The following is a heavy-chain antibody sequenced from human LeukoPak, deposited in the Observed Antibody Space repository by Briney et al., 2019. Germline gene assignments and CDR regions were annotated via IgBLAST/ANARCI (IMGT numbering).Heavy chain of an antibody. CDR3: ARDLEQQLVLGWFDP. J-gene: IGHJ5*02. CDR1: GFTFSSYA. CDR2: ISYDGSNK. D-gene: IGHD6-13*01. V-gene: IGHV3-30*04. Sequence: GGSLRLSCAASGFTFSSYAMHWVRQAPGKGLEWVAVISYDGSNKYYADSVKGRLTISRDNSKNTLYLQMNSLRAEDTAVYYCARDLEQQLVLGWFDPWGQETLVTVSS.